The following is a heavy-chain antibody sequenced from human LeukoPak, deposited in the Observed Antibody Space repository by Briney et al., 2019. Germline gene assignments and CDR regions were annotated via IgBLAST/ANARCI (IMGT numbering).Heavy chain of an antibody. CDR1: GVSISSSIYY. J-gene: IGHJ6*02. Sequence: SETLSLTCTVSGVSISSSIYYWGWLRQPPGRVVEWIGTTHNSDRTYYNPSLESRDTISVNTPKNQFSLRLSSVTAADTAVYNCARAGGCNGGSGYYYYYYGMDVWGQGTTVTVS. CDR3: ARAGGCNGGSGYYYYYYGMDV. CDR2: THNSDRT. V-gene: IGHV4-39*07. D-gene: IGHD2-15*01.